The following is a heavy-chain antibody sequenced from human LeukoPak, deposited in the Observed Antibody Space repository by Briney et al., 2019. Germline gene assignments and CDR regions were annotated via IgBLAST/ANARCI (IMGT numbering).Heavy chain of an antibody. D-gene: IGHD6-13*01. CDR3: AKGGAAAGYYCYYMDV. J-gene: IGHJ6*03. V-gene: IGHV3-23*01. CDR1: GFTFSSYA. Sequence: PGGSLRLSCAASGFTFSSYAMSWVRQAPGKGLEWVSAISGSGGSTYYADSVKGRFTISRDNSKNTLYLQMNSLRAEDTAVYYCAKGGAAAGYYCYYMDVWGKGTTVTVSS. CDR2: ISGSGGST.